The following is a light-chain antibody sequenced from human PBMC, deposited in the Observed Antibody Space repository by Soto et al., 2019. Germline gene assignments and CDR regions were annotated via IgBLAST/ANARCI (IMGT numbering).Light chain of an antibody. CDR1: QGISNS. V-gene: IGKV1-9*01. Sequence: IQLTQSPSSLSASIGDRVTITCRASQGISNSLAWYQQKPGKAPKLLIYIASTLQNGVPPRFSGSGFGTDFTLTISSLQPEDFATYYCQQLDSYPLTFGLGTRLEIK. CDR2: IAS. CDR3: QQLDSYPLT. J-gene: IGKJ5*01.